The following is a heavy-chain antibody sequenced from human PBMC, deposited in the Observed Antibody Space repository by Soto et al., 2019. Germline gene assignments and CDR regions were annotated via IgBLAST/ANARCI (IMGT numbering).Heavy chain of an antibody. J-gene: IGHJ6*02. CDR3: AASAPPATNYYYAMDV. CDR1: GGSVSSGSFY. V-gene: IGHV4-61*01. D-gene: IGHD5-12*01. CDR2: FYDSGST. Sequence: PSETVSLTCTVSGGSVSSGSFYWSWIRRPPGKGLEWIGYFYDSGSTNYNPSLRSRVTMSVDTSKNQFSLKLSSVTAADTAVYYCAASAPPATNYYYAMDVWGQGTTVTVSS.